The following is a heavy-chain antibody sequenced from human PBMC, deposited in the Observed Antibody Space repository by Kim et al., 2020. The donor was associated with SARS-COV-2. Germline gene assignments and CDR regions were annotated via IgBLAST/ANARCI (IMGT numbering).Heavy chain of an antibody. J-gene: IGHJ5*02. CDR3: ARHVGYSSRWYVSDP. D-gene: IGHD6-13*01. Sequence: GESLKISCKGSGYSFTSYWIGWVRQMPGKGLEWMGIIYPGDSDTRYSPSFQGQVTISADKSISTAYLQWSSLKASDTDMYYCARHVGYSSRWYVSDPRGQGTLVTVSS. V-gene: IGHV5-51*01. CDR1: GYSFTSYW. CDR2: IYPGDSDT.